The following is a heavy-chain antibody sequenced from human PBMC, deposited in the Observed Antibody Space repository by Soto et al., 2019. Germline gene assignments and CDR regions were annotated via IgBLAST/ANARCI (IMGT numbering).Heavy chain of an antibody. Sequence: TSETLSLTCTVSGGSISGYYWIWIRQPPGKGLEWIGNVYYSGGAKYNPSVKRRVSISVDTSKNQFSLNLSSVTAADTAVYYCTRDGDGRMTTNPYYYYGMDVWGPGITVTVSS. D-gene: IGHD2-21*02. CDR2: VYYSGGA. CDR3: TRDGDGRMTTNPYYYYGMDV. J-gene: IGHJ6*02. V-gene: IGHV4-59*01. CDR1: GGSISGYY.